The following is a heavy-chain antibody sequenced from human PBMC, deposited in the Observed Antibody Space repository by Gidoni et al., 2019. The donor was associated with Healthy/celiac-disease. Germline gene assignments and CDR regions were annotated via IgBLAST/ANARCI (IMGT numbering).Heavy chain of an antibody. CDR1: GFTFSSYY. CDR2: ISSSGSTI. CDR3: ARDSSGYPPGLGYYYDYGMDV. D-gene: IGHD3-22*01. Sequence: EVQLVESGGGLVQPGGSLRLSCAASGFTFSSYYMNWVRQAPGKGLEWVSYISSSGSTIYYADSVKGRFTISRDNAKNSLYLQMNSLRAEDTAVYYCARDSSGYPPGLGYYYDYGMDVWGQGTTVTVSS. V-gene: IGHV3-48*03. J-gene: IGHJ6*02.